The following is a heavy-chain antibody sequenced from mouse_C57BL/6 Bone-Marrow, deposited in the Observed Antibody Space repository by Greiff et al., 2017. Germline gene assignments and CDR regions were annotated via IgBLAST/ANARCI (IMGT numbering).Heavy chain of an antibody. Sequence: QVQLKQSGPGLVQPSQSLSITCTVSGFSLTSYGVHWVRQSPGKGLEWLGVIWSGGSTDYNAAFISRLSISKDNSKSQVFFKMNSLQADDTAIYYCATSITTVVAWYFDVWGTGTTVTVSS. CDR3: ATSITTVVAWYFDV. CDR1: GFSLTSYG. J-gene: IGHJ1*03. CDR2: IWSGGST. D-gene: IGHD1-1*01. V-gene: IGHV2-2*01.